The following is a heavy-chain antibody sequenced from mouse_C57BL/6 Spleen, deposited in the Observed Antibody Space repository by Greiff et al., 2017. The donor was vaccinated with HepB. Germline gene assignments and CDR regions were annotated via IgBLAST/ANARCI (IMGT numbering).Heavy chain of an antibody. D-gene: IGHD2-3*01. CDR2: ISNGGGST. CDR3: ARPIYDGYAMDY. CDR1: GFTFSDYY. Sequence: EVKLVESGGGLVQPGGSLKLSCAASGFTFSDYYMYWVRQTPEKRLEWVAYISNGGGSTYYPDTVKGRFTISRDNAKNTLYLQMSRLKSEDTAMYYCARPIYDGYAMDYWGQGTSVTVSS. V-gene: IGHV5-12*01. J-gene: IGHJ4*01.